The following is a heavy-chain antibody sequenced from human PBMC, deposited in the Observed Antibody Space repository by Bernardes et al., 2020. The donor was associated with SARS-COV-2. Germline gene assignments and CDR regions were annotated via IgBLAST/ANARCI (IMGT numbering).Heavy chain of an antibody. CDR3: ARETLYHDILTGLPRSHYGMDV. Sequence: GGSLRLSCAASGFTFSPYGMHWVRQAPGKGLEWVAVIWHDGNYKNYADSVKGRFTISRDNSKNTVHLQMNSLRAEDTAVYYCARETLYHDILTGLPRSHYGMDVWGQGTTVTVSS. V-gene: IGHV3-33*01. J-gene: IGHJ6*02. CDR1: GFTFSPYG. CDR2: IWHDGNYK. D-gene: IGHD3-9*01.